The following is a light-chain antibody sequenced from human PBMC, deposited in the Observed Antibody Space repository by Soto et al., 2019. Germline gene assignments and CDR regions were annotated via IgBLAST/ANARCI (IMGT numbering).Light chain of an antibody. CDR3: CSYAGSSTFV. CDR1: SSDVGSYNL. Sequence: QSALTQPASVSGSPGQSITISCTGTSSDVGSYNLVSWYQQHPGKAPKLMIYEGSKRPSGVSNLFSGSKSGNTASLTISGLQAEDEADYYCCSYAGSSTFVFGPGTKLTVL. CDR2: EGS. J-gene: IGLJ1*01. V-gene: IGLV2-23*01.